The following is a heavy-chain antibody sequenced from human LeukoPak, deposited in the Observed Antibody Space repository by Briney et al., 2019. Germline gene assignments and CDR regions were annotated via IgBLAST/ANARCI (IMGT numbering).Heavy chain of an antibody. CDR2: ISYDGSDK. J-gene: IGHJ4*02. Sequence: GRSLRLSCAASGFTFSSYAMHWVRQAPGKGLEWVAVISYDGSDKYTADSVKGRFTISRDNSKNTLYLQMSSLRAEDTAVYYCAKEGDTSVGNYFDYWGQGTLVTVSS. V-gene: IGHV3-30*04. CDR1: GFTFSSYA. CDR3: AKEGDTSVGNYFDY. D-gene: IGHD3-22*01.